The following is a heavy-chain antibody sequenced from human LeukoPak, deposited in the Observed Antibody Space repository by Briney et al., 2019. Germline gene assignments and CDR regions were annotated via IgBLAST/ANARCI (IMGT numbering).Heavy chain of an antibody. Sequence: SETLSLTCTFSGGSITSYYWSWIRQPPGKGLEWIGYIYYSGTTSYNPSLKSRVTISVDTSKNQFSLKLSSVTAADTAVYYCARLGEYQLLYYFDYWGQGTLVTVSS. J-gene: IGHJ4*02. CDR3: ARLGEYQLLYYFDY. CDR1: GGSITSYY. V-gene: IGHV4-59*08. D-gene: IGHD2-2*01. CDR2: IYYSGTT.